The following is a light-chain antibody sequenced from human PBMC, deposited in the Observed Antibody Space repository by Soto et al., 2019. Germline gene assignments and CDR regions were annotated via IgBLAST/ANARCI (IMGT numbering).Light chain of an antibody. J-gene: IGKJ4*01. CDR1: QSVSSY. CDR3: QQRSNWPPLT. CDR2: DAS. Sequence: EIVLTQSPATLSLSPGERATLSCRASQSVSSYLAWYQKKPGQAPRLLLYDASNMATGIPARFSGSGSGTDFTLTISSLEPEDFAVYYCQQRSNWPPLTFGGGTKVEIK. V-gene: IGKV3-11*01.